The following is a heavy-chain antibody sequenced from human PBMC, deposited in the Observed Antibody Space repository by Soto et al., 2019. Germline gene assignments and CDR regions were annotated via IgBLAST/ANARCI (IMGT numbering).Heavy chain of an antibody. V-gene: IGHV3-53*01. CDR1: GFTVSSNY. CDR3: ASTTTKLTPYSSSWYSLDY. J-gene: IGHJ4*02. Sequence: GESLKISCAASGFTVSSNYMSWVRQAPGKGLEWVSVIYSGGSTYYADSVKGRFTISRDNSKNTLYLQMNSLRAEDTAVYYCASTTTKLTPYSSSWYSLDYWGQGTLVTVSS. CDR2: IYSGGST. D-gene: IGHD6-13*01.